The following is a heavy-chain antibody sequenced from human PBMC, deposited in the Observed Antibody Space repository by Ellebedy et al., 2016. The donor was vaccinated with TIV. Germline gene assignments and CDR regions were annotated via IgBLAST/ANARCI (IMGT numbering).Heavy chain of an antibody. CDR3: TRDSGPSGSPYAFDI. V-gene: IGHV3-21*01. D-gene: IGHD1-26*01. CDR2: ISPSSDYI. CDR1: GFAFNIYN. Sequence: PGGSLRLSCAASGFAFNIYNMNWVRQAPGKGLEWVSFISPSSDYIHYADSVKGRFLISRDNAKNSLFLQMNSLRAEDTAVYFWTRDSGPSGSPYAFDIWGQGTMVTVSS. J-gene: IGHJ3*02.